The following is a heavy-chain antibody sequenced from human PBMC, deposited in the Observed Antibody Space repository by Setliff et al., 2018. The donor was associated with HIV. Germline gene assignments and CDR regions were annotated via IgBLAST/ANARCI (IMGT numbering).Heavy chain of an antibody. D-gene: IGHD1-20*01. V-gene: IGHV5-51*01. J-gene: IGHJ4*02. CDR2: VYPPDSET. CDR3: VRHITNPRWAYFDY. Sequence: GESLKISCQGFGYSFVSYWIGWVRHRPGKGLEWMAIVYPPDSETVYSPSFQGQVTISVDNSTSTTFLQWSSLRASDTAIYFCVRHITNPRWAYFDYWGQGTPVTVSS. CDR1: GYSFVSYW.